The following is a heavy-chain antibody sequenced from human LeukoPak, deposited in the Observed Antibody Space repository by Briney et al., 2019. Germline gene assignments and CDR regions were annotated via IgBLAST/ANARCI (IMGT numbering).Heavy chain of an antibody. CDR2: ISSSSSPI. D-gene: IGHD1-1*01. CDR3: ARDPRTAHFDY. J-gene: IGHJ4*02. CDR1: GFTVSSNY. Sequence: PGGSLRLSCAASGFTVSSNYMSWVRQAPGKGLEWVSYISSSSSPIYYADSVKGRFTISRDNAKNSLYLQMNSLRAEDTAVYYCARDPRTAHFDYWGQGTLVTVSS. V-gene: IGHV3-11*01.